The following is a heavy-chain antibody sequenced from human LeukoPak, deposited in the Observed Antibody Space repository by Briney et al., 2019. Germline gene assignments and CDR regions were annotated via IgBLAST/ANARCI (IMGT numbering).Heavy chain of an antibody. V-gene: IGHV4-39*07. D-gene: IGHD4-17*01. CDR3: ARLVAGYGALDY. CDR1: GDSISSSIYY. Sequence: SETLSLTCTVSGDSISSSIYYWGWIRQPPGKGLEWIGNIYYSGSTYYDPSLKSRVTISLDTSKIQFSLKLNSVTAADTAAYYCARLVAGYGALDYWGQGTLVTVSS. J-gene: IGHJ4*02. CDR2: IYYSGST.